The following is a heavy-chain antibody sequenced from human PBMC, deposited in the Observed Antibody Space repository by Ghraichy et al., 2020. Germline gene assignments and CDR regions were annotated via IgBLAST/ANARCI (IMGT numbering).Heavy chain of an antibody. CDR2: IDDSGGST. CDR1: GFTFSSYA. CDR3: AKDLGGLYYGSGTYYKGAYGMDV. Sequence: GGSLRLSCAASGFTFSSYAMSWVRQAPGKGLEWVSAIDDSGGSTYYADSVKGRFTISRDNSKNTVYLQMSSLRAEDTAVYYCAKDLGGLYYGSGTYYKGAYGMDVWGQGTTVTVSS. D-gene: IGHD3-10*01. J-gene: IGHJ6*02. V-gene: IGHV3-23*01.